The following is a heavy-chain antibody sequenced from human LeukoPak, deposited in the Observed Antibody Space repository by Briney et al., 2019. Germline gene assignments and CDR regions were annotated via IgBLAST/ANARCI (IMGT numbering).Heavy chain of an antibody. CDR1: GGSISSSNW. CDR3: ARYYYGSGPFDY. D-gene: IGHD3-10*01. Sequence: SGTLSLTCAVSGGSISSSNWWSWVRQPPGKGLEWIGEIYHSGSTNYNPSLKSRVTISIDTSKNQFSLKLSSVTAADTAVYYCARYYYGSGPFDYWGQGTLVTVSS. J-gene: IGHJ4*02. V-gene: IGHV4-4*02. CDR2: IYHSGST.